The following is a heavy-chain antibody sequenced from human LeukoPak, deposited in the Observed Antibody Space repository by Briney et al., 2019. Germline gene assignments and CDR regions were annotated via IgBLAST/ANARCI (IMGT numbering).Heavy chain of an antibody. CDR2: ISAYNGNT. V-gene: IGHV1-18*01. CDR3: ARDQIGSSWTGYYYGMDV. CDR1: GYTFTSYG. J-gene: IGHJ6*02. D-gene: IGHD6-13*01. Sequence: ASVKVSCKASGYTFTSYGISWVRQAPGQGLEWMGWISAYNGNTNYAQKLQGRVTMTTDTSTSTAYMELSSLRSEDTAVYYCARDQIGSSWTGYYYGMDVWGQGTTVTVSS.